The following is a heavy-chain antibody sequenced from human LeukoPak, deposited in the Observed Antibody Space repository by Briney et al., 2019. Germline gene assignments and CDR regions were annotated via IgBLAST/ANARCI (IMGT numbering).Heavy chain of an antibody. CDR1: GFTFSSYW. Sequence: RAGGSLRLSCAASGFTFSSYWMHWVRQAPGKGLEWVSSISSSSSYIYYADSVKGRFTISRDNAKNSLYLQMNSLRAEDTAVYYCAREDGDAFDIWGQGTMVTVSS. CDR3: AREDGDAFDI. V-gene: IGHV3-21*01. J-gene: IGHJ3*02. CDR2: ISSSSSYI.